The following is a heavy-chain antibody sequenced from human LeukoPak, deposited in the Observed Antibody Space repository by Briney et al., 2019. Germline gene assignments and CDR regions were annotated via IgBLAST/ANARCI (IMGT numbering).Heavy chain of an antibody. Sequence: GGSLRLSCAASGFTFSNFAMHWVCQAPGKGLEWVAMMSYDGSNKYTDSVKGRFTISRDNSKNMVDLYMSNLKIEDTAVYYCARDSWGFDFWGQGTLVTVSS. J-gene: IGHJ4*02. CDR2: MSYDGSNK. CDR1: GFTFSNFA. CDR3: ARDSWGFDF. V-gene: IGHV3-30*04. D-gene: IGHD7-27*01.